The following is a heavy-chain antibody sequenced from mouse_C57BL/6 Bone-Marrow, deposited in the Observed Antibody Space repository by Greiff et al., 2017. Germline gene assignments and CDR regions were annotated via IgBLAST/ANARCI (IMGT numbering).Heavy chain of an antibody. CDR2: IDPSDSYT. V-gene: IGHV1-50*01. J-gene: IGHJ3*01. CDR1: GYTFTSYW. Sequence: VQLQQPGAELVKPGASVKLSCKASGYTFTSYWMQWVKQRPGQGLEWIGEIDPSDSYTNYNQKFKGKATLTVDTSSSTAYMQLSSLTSEDSAVDYGASPLWDQFAYWGQGTLGTVSA. D-gene: IGHD4-1*01. CDR3: ASPLWDQFAY.